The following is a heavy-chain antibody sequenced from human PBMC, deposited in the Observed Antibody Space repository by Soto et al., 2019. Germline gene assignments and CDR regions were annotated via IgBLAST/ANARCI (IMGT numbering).Heavy chain of an antibody. CDR3: ESQAILGQAFDI. V-gene: IGHV4-31*03. D-gene: IGHD3-3*01. CDR2: IYYSGST. Sequence: TLSLTCTVSGGSISSGGYYWSWIRQHPGKGLEWIGYIYYSGSTYYNPSLKSRVTISVDTSKNQFSLKLSSVTAAETAVYYCESQAILGQAFDIWGQGTMVTVSS. J-gene: IGHJ3*02. CDR1: GGSISSGGYY.